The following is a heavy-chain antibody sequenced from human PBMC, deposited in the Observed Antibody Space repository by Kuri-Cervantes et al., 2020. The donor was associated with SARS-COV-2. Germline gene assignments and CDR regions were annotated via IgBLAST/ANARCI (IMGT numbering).Heavy chain of an antibody. Sequence: GESLKISCAASGFTFSSYSMNWVRQAPGKGLEWVSSITWDGYNTFYADSVKGRFTMSSDSSRNSLYLQMSSLRVEDTAVYFCAKVFGVGSNIKYFDYWGQGTVVTVSS. V-gene: IGHV3-43D*03. D-gene: IGHD2/OR15-2a*01. J-gene: IGHJ4*02. CDR2: ITWDGYNT. CDR3: AKVFGVGSNIKYFDY. CDR1: GFTFSSYS.